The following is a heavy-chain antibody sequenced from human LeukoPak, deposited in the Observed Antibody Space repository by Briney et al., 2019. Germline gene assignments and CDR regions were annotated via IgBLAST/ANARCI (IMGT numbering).Heavy chain of an antibody. Sequence: SETLSLTCTVSGVSISSGDYYWSWIRQPPGKGLEWIGYIYYSGSTYYNPPLKSRVTISVDTSKNQFSLKLSSVTAADTAVYYCARGSYCGGGSSPRGNYSYGMDVWGQGPTVTVSS. J-gene: IGHJ6*02. CDR3: ARGSYCGGGSSPRGNYSYGMDV. CDR1: GVSISSGDYY. D-gene: IGHD2-15*01. CDR2: IYYSGST. V-gene: IGHV4-30-4*01.